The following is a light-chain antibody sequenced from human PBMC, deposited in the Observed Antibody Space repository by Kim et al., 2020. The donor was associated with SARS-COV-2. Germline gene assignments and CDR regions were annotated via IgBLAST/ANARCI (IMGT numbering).Light chain of an antibody. CDR3: QQSYRAPYP. J-gene: IGKJ2*01. Sequence: DIQMTQSPSSLSASIGDRVTITCRASQSITSFVNWYQQKPGKAPDLLIYATSRLQSGVPSRFSGSGSGTDFSLTISSLQPEDFATYYCQQSYRAPYPFGQGTKLEI. CDR2: ATS. V-gene: IGKV1-39*01. CDR1: QSITSF.